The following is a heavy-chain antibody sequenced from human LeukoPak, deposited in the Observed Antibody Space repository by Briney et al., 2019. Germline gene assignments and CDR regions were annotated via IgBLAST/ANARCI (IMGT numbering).Heavy chain of an antibody. D-gene: IGHD3-10*01. CDR3: ARVVGSGSYVYYFDK. V-gene: IGHV4-31*03. CDR2: IYYSGDA. CDR1: GGSIRTSGYY. Sequence: SQTLSLTCTVSGGSIRTSGYYWSWIRQHPGKGLEWIGYIYYSGDAYYRPSLESRVTISVDTSKNQFSLKLSSVTAADTAVYFCARVVGSGSYVYYFDKWGQGTLVTVSS. J-gene: IGHJ4*02.